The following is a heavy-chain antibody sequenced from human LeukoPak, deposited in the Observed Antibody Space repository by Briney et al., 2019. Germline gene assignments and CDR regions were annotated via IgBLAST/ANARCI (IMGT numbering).Heavy chain of an antibody. D-gene: IGHD3-3*01. CDR3: TRFTIVGVVDAFDI. CDR1: GFTFGDYA. J-gene: IGHJ3*02. Sequence: PGRSLRFSCTASGFTFGDYAMSWVRQAPGKGLEWVGFIRSKVYGGTTEYAASVKVRFTISRDDSKSIAYLQMTSLKTEDAGVYYCTRFTIVGVVDAFDIWGQGTMVTVSS. V-gene: IGHV3-49*04. CDR2: IRSKVYGGTT.